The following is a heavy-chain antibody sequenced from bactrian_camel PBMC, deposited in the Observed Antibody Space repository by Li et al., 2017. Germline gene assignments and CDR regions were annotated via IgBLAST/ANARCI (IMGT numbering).Heavy chain of an antibody. V-gene: IGHV3S53*01. CDR3: AADLSTPRCAVVSRTSYKF. CDR2: IGSVGNT. CDR1: RYTISSNC. Sequence: HVQLVESGGGSVQTGGSLRLTCTTSRYTISSNCMAWFRRAPGKKREGVATIGSVGNTTYADSVQGRFTISKDNAKNILLLQMNSLRPEDTAMYYCAADLSTPRCAVVSRTSYKFWGQGTQVTVS. J-gene: IGHJ4*01. D-gene: IGHD2*01.